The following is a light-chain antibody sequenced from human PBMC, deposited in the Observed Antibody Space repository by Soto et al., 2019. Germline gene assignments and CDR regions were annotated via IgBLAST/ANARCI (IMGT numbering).Light chain of an antibody. V-gene: IGLV2-14*01. CDR2: KVS. J-gene: IGLJ1*01. Sequence: QSVLSQPASVSGSPGHSITISCTGTSSDVGGNKYVSWYQQYPGKVPKLLINKVSNRPSGVSNRFSGSKSGNTASLTISGLLAEDEADYFCTSYTSDSLHVFGTGTKVTVL. CDR3: TSYTSDSLHV. CDR1: SSDVGGNKY.